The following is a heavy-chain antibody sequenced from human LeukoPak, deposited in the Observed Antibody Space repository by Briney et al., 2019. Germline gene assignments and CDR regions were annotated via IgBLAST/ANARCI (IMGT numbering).Heavy chain of an antibody. Sequence: TGGSPRLSCAASGFTFSNYALNWVRQAPGKGLEWVSAISGNGASTYYADSVKGRFTISRDNAKNSLYLQMNTLRAEDTAVYYCARAPLKITMVRGVIMAYVAFDIWGQGTMVTVSS. CDR3: ARAPLKITMVRGVIMAYVAFDI. V-gene: IGHV3-23*01. J-gene: IGHJ3*02. CDR2: ISGNGAST. D-gene: IGHD3-10*01. CDR1: GFTFSNYA.